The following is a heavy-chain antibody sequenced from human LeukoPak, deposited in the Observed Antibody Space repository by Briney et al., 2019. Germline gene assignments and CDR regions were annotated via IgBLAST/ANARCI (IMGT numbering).Heavy chain of an antibody. CDR3: ARDTTSSSSRVDY. CDR1: GFTFSSYS. J-gene: IGHJ4*02. CDR2: ISSSSSYI. Sequence: GGSLRHTCAASGFTFSSYSINWVRQAPGKGLEWVSSISSSSSYIYYADSVKGRFTISRDNAKNSLYLQMNSLRAEDTAVYYCARDTTSSSSRVDYWGQGTLVTVSS. D-gene: IGHD6-6*01. V-gene: IGHV3-21*01.